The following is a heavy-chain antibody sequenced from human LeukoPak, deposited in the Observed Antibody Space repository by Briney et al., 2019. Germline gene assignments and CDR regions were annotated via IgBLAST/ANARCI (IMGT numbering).Heavy chain of an antibody. Sequence: GGSLRLSFTASGYTFSSQDMSWVRQAPGKGLEWLSAISGSGGSIYYADSVKGRFTISRDNSKSTLYLQMDNLRVEDTALYYCAKEAWVYSGSFSDWAQGTLVTVSS. J-gene: IGHJ4*02. CDR1: GYTFSSQD. V-gene: IGHV3-23*01. CDR2: ISGSGGSI. D-gene: IGHD1-26*01. CDR3: AKEAWVYSGSFSD.